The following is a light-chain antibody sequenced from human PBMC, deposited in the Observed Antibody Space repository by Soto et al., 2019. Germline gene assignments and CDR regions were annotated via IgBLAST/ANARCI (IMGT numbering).Light chain of an antibody. J-gene: IGKJ4*01. CDR1: QSISSW. V-gene: IGKV1-5*03. CDR3: QQYDSFPLI. CDR2: KAS. Sequence: DIQMTQSPSTLSASVGDRVTITCRASQSISSWLAWYQQKPGRAPKLLIYKASSLGSGVPSRFAGSGSGTEFTLTISSLQPDDFATYYCQQYDSFPLIFGGGSNVEIK.